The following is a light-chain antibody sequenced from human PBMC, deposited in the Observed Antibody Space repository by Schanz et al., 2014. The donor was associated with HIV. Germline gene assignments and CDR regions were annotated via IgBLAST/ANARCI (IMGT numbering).Light chain of an antibody. CDR3: ATWVDSLNGWV. CDR1: SSNIGPVYD. CDR2: ANS. J-gene: IGLJ3*02. V-gene: IGLV1-40*01. Sequence: QAVGTQPPSVSGAPGQRVTISCTGSSSNIGPVYDLHWYQQLPGTAPKHLIFANSDRPSGVPDRFSGSKSGTSASLAISGLQSEDEADYYCATWVDSLNGWVFGGGTKVTVL.